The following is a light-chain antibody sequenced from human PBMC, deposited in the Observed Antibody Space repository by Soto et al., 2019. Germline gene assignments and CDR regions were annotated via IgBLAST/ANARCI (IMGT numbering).Light chain of an antibody. CDR1: SSNIGAGYD. CDR2: GNS. J-gene: IGLJ3*02. V-gene: IGLV1-40*01. CDR3: QSYDSSLSGWV. Sequence: QSVLKQPPSVSGAPGQRVTISCTGSSSNIGAGYDVHWYQQLPGTAPKLLISGNSNRPSGVPDRFSGSKSGTSASLAITGLQAEDDADYYCQSYDSSLSGWVFGGGTKLTVL.